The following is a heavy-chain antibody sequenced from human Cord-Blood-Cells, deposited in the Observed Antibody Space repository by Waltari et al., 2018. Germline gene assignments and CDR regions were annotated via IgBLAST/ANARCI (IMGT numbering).Heavy chain of an antibody. CDR2: IWYDGSNK. V-gene: IGHV3-33*01. D-gene: IGHD7-27*01. J-gene: IGHJ3*02. CDR1: GFTFSSYG. CDR3: ARGPTGGAFDI. Sequence: QVQLVESGGGVVQPGRSLRLSCAASGFTFSSYGMHWVRQAPGKGLEWVAVIWYDGSNKYYADSVKGRFTISRDNSKNTLYLQMNSLRAEDTAVYYCARGPTGGAFDIWGQGTMVTVSS.